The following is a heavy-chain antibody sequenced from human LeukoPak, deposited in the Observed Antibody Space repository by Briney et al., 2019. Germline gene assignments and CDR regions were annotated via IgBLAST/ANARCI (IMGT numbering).Heavy chain of an antibody. J-gene: IGHJ4*02. CDR2: ISYDENNK. D-gene: IGHD3-22*01. CDR1: GFTFSNYV. CDR3: ALYAHNSSGLTPFDH. V-gene: IGHV3-30-3*01. Sequence: QPGRSLRLSCAASGFTFSNYVMHWVRQAPGKGLEWVAVISYDENNKWYADSVKGRFTISRDNSKNTLYLLMNSLKTEDTAVYYCALYAHNSSGLTPFDHWGQGTLVTVSS.